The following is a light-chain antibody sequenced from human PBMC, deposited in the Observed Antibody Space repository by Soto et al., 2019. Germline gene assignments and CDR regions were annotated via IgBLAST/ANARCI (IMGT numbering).Light chain of an antibody. J-gene: IGKJ2*01. CDR2: GAS. CDR3: LQDYNSPFT. Sequence: IQRTQSPSSLAASGGDRVTITCRASQDIRTDLAWYQQKPGKAPHLLIHGASTLHTGVASRFSGTGSATDFTLTISSLQPEDSAAYYCLQDYNSPFTFGQGTKVDIK. V-gene: IGKV1-6*01. CDR1: QDIRTD.